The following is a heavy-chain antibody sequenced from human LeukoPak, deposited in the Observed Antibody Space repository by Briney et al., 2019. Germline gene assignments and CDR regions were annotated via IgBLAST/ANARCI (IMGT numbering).Heavy chain of an antibody. CDR2: VYKSGGT. CDR3: ARGTLNTYDSSGYYLDY. Sequence: SETLSLTCTVSGVSVSSGNYYWSWIRQPPGKGLEWIGYVYKSGGTNYNPSLKGRVTISVDTSKNQFSLKLSSVTTADTAVYYCARGTLNTYDSSGYYLDYWGQGTPVTVSS. J-gene: IGHJ4*02. V-gene: IGHV4-61*01. D-gene: IGHD3-22*01. CDR1: GVSVSSGNYY.